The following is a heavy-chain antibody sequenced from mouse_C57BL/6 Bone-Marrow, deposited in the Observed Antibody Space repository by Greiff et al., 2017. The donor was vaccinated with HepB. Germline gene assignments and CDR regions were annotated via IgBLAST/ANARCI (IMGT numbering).Heavy chain of an antibody. J-gene: IGHJ3*01. Sequence: QVQLQQSGAELARPGASVKLSCKASGYTFTSYGISWVKQRTGQGLEWIGEIYPRSGITYYNEKFKGKATLTADKSSSTAYMELRSLTSEDSAVYFCARYDCYGRSFCFAYWGQGTLVTVSA. V-gene: IGHV1-81*01. D-gene: IGHD1-1*01. CDR2: IYPRSGIT. CDR3: ARYDCYGRSFCFAY. CDR1: GYTFTSYG.